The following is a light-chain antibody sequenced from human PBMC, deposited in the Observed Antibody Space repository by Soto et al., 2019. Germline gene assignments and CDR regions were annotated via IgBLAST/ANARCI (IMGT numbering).Light chain of an antibody. CDR2: GAS. Sequence: EIVMTQSPSTLSVSPGERATLSCRAIQRVSNTLAWYQQNPGQAPRLLIYGASTRATGIPARFSVSGSGTEFSLTISSQQSEDVAFYYCQQYKNWPPYTFGQGTPLE. V-gene: IGKV3-15*01. CDR1: QRVSNT. CDR3: QQYKNWPPYT. J-gene: IGKJ2*01.